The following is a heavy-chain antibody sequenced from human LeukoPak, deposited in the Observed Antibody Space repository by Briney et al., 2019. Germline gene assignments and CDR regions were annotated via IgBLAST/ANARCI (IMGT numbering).Heavy chain of an antibody. V-gene: IGHV4-39*01. J-gene: IGHJ4*02. Sequence: SETLSLTCTVSGGSISTYYWGWIRRPPGKGLEWIVTIYYSGSTYYNPSLKSRVTISADTSKNQFSLNLSSVTAADTAVYYCARRVSRSSQIDYWGQGTLVTVSS. CDR2: IYYSGST. CDR1: GGSISTYY. CDR3: ARRVSRSSQIDY. D-gene: IGHD3-10*01.